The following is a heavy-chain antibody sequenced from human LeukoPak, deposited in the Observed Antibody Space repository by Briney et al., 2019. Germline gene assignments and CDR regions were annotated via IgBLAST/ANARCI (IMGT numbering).Heavy chain of an antibody. D-gene: IGHD3-10*01. J-gene: IGHJ4*02. CDR3: TRQEVVRGVISLDY. V-gene: IGHV3-73*01. CDR2: IRSKANSYAT. CDR1: GFTFSGSA. Sequence: GGSLRLSCAAPGFTFSGSAMHWVRQASGKGLEWVGRIRSKANSYATAYAASVKGRFTISRDDSKNTAYLQMNSLKTEDTAVYYCTRQEVVRGVISLDYWGQGTLVTVSS.